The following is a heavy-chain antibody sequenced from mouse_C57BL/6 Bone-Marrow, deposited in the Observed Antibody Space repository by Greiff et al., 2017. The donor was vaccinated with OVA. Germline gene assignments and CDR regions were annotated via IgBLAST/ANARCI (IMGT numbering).Heavy chain of an antibody. CDR2: ISSGSSTI. Sequence: EVHLVESGGGLVKPGGSLKLSCAASGFTFSDYGMHWVRQAPEKGLEWVAYISSGSSTIYYADTVKGRFTISRDNAKNTLYLQMTSLRYEDTAMYYCAKKALTGTGWYFDVWGTGTTVTVSS. D-gene: IGHD4-1*01. CDR1: GFTFSDYG. CDR3: AKKALTGTGWYFDV. J-gene: IGHJ1*03. V-gene: IGHV5-17*01.